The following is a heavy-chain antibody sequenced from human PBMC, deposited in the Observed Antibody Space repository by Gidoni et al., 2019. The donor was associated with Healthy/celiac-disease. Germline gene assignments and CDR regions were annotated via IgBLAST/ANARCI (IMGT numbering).Heavy chain of an antibody. CDR2: IYYSGST. CDR3: ARDRGYSGYEKVWWFDP. D-gene: IGHD5-12*01. J-gene: IGHJ5*02. V-gene: IGHV4-59*01. CDR1: GGSISSYY. Sequence: QVQLQESGPGLVKPSETLSLTCTVSGGSISSYYWSWIRPPPGKGLEWIGYIYYSGSTNYNPSLKSRVTISVDTSKNQFSLKLSSVTAADTAVYYCARDRGYSGYEKVWWFDPWGQGTLVTVSS.